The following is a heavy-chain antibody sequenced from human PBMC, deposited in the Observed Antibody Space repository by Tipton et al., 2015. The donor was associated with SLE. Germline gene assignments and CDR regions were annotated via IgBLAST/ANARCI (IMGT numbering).Heavy chain of an antibody. D-gene: IGHD6-13*01. CDR3: AREVGYSSSSHAFDI. J-gene: IGHJ3*02. CDR2: INHSGST. V-gene: IGHV4-34*01. CDR1: GGSFSGYY. Sequence: TLSLTCAVYGGSFSGYYWSWIRQPPGKGPEWIGEINHSGSTNYNPPLKSRVTISVDTSKNHFSLKLSSVTAADTAVYYCAREVGYSSSSHAFDIWGQGTMVTVSS.